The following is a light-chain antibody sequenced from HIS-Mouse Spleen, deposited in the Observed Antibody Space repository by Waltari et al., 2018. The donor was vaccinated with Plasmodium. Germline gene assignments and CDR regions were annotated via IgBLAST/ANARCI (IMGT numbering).Light chain of an antibody. CDR2: RNN. Sequence: QSVLTQPPSASGTPGQRVTISCSGRSSNIRSNYLTWYQHLPGTAPKLLIYRNNQRPSGVPDRFSGSKSGTSASLAISGLRSEDEADYYCAAWDDSLSGPVFGGGTKLTVL. J-gene: IGLJ3*02. CDR3: AAWDDSLSGPV. CDR1: SSNIRSNY. V-gene: IGLV1-47*01.